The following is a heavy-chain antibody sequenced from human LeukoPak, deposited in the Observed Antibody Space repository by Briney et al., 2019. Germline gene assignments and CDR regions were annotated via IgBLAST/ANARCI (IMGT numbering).Heavy chain of an antibody. J-gene: IGHJ4*02. CDR3: AKDRGSGSGSYQGQGADY. V-gene: IGHV3-48*01. Sequence: PGGSLRLSCAASGFTFSSYSMNWVRQAPGKGLEWVSYISSSSSTIYYADSVKGRFTISRDNSKNTLYLQMNSLRAEDTAVYYCAKDRGSGSGSYQGQGADYWGQGTLVTVSS. D-gene: IGHD3-10*01. CDR2: ISSSSSTI. CDR1: GFTFSSYS.